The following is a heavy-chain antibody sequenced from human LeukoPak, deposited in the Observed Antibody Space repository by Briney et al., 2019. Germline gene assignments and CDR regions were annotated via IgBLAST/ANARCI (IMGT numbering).Heavy chain of an antibody. V-gene: IGHV3-30-3*01. J-gene: IGHJ6*02. CDR1: GFTFSSYA. CDR3: ARDARYYDFWSGYPGGYYYGMDV. D-gene: IGHD3-3*01. Sequence: GGSLRLSCAASGFTFSSYAMHWVRQAPGKGLEWVAVISYDGSNKYYADSVKGRFTISRDNSKNTLYLQMNSLRAEDTAVYYCARDARYYDFWSGYPGGYYYGMDVWGQGTTVTVSS. CDR2: ISYDGSNK.